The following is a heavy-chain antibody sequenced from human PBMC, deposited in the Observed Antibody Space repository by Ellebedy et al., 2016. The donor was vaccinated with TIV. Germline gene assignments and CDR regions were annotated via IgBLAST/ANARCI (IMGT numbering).Heavy chain of an antibody. J-gene: IGHJ4*02. CDR2: ISSSSSTI. CDR3: AKIFRGGSFDMNFDF. CDR1: GFTFSSYS. D-gene: IGHD2/OR15-2a*01. Sequence: GGSLRLXXAASGFTFSSYSMNWVRQAPGKGLEWVSYISSSSSTIYYADSVKGRFTISRDNSKNTLYLQMNSLRGDDTALYYCAKIFRGGSFDMNFDFWGQGTLVTVSS. V-gene: IGHV3-48*01.